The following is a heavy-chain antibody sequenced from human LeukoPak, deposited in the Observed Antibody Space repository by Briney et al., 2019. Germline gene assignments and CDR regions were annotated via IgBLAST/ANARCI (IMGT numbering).Heavy chain of an antibody. J-gene: IGHJ4*02. Sequence: GASVKVSCKASGYTFAAHHIHWVRQAPGQGLEWMGWILPDGRDTKYSQKFQDRLTLTTDTSTNTAYMELSRLIPDDTAVYYCSGRYGPGPVWGQGTLTSASP. CDR2: ILPDGRDT. CDR1: GYTFAAHH. V-gene: IGHV1-2*02. D-gene: IGHD3-10*01. CDR3: SGRYGPGPV.